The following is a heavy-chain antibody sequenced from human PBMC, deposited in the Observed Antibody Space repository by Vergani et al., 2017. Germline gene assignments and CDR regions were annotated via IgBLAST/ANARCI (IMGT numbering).Heavy chain of an antibody. V-gene: IGHV1-69*15. Sequence: QVQLVQSGAEVKKPGSSVKVSCKASGGTFSSYAISWVRQAPGQGLEWMGRIIPIFGTANSAQKCQGRVTITADESTSTAYMELRRLRSEDTAVYYCAGDTGPFSFSKQLYYFDYWGQGTLVTVSS. D-gene: IGHD1-1*01. CDR2: IIPIFGTA. CDR1: GGTFSSYA. CDR3: AGDTGPFSFSKQLYYFDY. J-gene: IGHJ4*02.